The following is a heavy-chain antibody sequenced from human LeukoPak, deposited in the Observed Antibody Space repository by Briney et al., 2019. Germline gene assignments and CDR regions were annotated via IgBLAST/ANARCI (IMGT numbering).Heavy chain of an antibody. Sequence: PSETLSLTCTVSGGSISSYYWSWIRRPPGKGLEWIGYIYYSGSTNYNPSLKSRVTISVDTSKNQFSLKLSSVTAADTAVYYCAREGGTGAFDFWGRGTVVTVSS. V-gene: IGHV4-59*01. CDR3: AREGGTGAFDF. D-gene: IGHD2-15*01. CDR1: GGSISSYY. J-gene: IGHJ3*01. CDR2: IYYSGST.